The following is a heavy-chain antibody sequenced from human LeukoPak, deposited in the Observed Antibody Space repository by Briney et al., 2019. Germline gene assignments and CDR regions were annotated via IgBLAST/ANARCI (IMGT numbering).Heavy chain of an antibody. CDR1: GGSISSYY. CDR3: ARLSSDHGDYAGYYYHYYMDV. Sequence: SETLSLTCTVSGGSISSYYWSWIRQPPGKGLEWIGYIYTSGSTNYNPSLKSRVTISVDTSKNQFSLKLSSVTAADTAVYYCARLSSDHGDYAGYYYHYYMDVWGKGTTVTVSS. V-gene: IGHV4-4*09. D-gene: IGHD4-17*01. J-gene: IGHJ6*03. CDR2: IYTSGST.